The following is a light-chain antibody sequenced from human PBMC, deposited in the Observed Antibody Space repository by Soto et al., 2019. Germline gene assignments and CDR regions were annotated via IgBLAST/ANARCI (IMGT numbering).Light chain of an antibody. CDR2: RNN. J-gene: IGLJ1*01. CDR3: AAWDDSLSGLYV. Sequence: QSVLTQPPSASGTPGQRVTISCSGSSSNIGGNYVHWYQQLPGTAPKLLIYRNNQRPSGVPDRCSGSKSGTSASLVISGLRSEDEADYYCAAWDDSLSGLYVFGSGTKLTVL. V-gene: IGLV1-47*01. CDR1: SSNIGGNY.